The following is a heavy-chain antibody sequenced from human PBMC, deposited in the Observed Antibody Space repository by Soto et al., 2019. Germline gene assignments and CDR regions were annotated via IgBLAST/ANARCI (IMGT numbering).Heavy chain of an antibody. Sequence: GASVKVSCNASGGTFSSYAISWVRQAPAQGLEWMGGIIPIFGTANYAQKFQGRVTITADESTSTAYMELSSLRSEDTAVYYCARDLGRRGYYYYGMDVWGQGTTVTVSS. CDR3: ARDLGRRGYYYYGMDV. J-gene: IGHJ6*02. CDR2: IIPIFGTA. V-gene: IGHV1-69*13. CDR1: GGTFSSYA.